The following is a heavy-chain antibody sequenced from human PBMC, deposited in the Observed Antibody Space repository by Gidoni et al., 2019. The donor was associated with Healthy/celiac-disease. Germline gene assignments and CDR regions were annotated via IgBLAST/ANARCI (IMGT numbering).Heavy chain of an antibody. Sequence: QVQLVESGGGLVQPGGSLRLPCAASGFTLSDYYMSWIRQAPGKGLEWVSYISSSSSYTNYPDSLKVRFTISRDNAKNSLYLQMNSLRAEDTAVYYCARDGSDWNDDLYYGMDVWGQGTTVTVSS. V-gene: IGHV3-11*06. CDR2: ISSSSSYT. CDR3: ARDGSDWNDDLYYGMDV. CDR1: GFTLSDYY. D-gene: IGHD1-1*01. J-gene: IGHJ6*02.